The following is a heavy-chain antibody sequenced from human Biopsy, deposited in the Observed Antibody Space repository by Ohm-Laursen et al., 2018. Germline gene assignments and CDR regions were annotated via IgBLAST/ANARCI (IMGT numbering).Heavy chain of an antibody. V-gene: IGHV4-4*07. CDR3: ARGMRSSGWPFFDY. CDR2: IYPGGST. D-gene: IGHD6-19*01. Sequence: SETLSLTCNVSGGDINNYYWSWIRQPAGKGLEWIGRIYPGGSTNYNPSLKSRVTMSVDTSKKQLSLRLRSVTAADTAMYYCARGMRSSGWPFFDYWGQGILVTVSS. CDR1: GGDINNYY. J-gene: IGHJ4*02.